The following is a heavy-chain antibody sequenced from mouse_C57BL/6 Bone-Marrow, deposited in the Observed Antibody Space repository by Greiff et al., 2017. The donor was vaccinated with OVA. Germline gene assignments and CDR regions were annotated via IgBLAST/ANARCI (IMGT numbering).Heavy chain of an antibody. Sequence: QVQLQQPGAELVKPGASVKLSCKASGYTFTSYWMHWVKQRPGRGLEWIGRIDPNSGGTKYNEKFKSKATLTVDKTSSTAYMQLSSLASEDSAVYYCARGEFITTVVGGYFDVWGTGTTVTVSS. D-gene: IGHD1-1*01. CDR3: ARGEFITTVVGGYFDV. CDR2: IDPNSGGT. V-gene: IGHV1-72*01. J-gene: IGHJ1*03. CDR1: GYTFTSYW.